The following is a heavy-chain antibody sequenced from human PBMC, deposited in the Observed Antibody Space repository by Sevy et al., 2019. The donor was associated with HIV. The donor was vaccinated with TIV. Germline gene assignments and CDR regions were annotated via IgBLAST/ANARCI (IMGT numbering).Heavy chain of an antibody. D-gene: IGHD2-2*01. V-gene: IGHV1-18*01. Sequence: ASVKVSCKASGYTFTSYGISWVRQAPGQGLEWMGWISAYNGNTNYAQKLQGRVTMTTDTYTCTAYMELRSLRSDDTVVYYCARDTRTTESVVVPAAMPIYYCYYGMDVWGQGTTVTVSS. CDR2: ISAYNGNT. CDR3: ARDTRTTESVVVPAAMPIYYCYYGMDV. J-gene: IGHJ6*02. CDR1: GYTFTSYG.